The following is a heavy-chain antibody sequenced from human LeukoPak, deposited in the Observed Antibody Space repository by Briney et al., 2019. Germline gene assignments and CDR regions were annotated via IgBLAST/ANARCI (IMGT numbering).Heavy chain of an antibody. Sequence: SETLSLTCTVSGGSISSTNYYWGWIRQPPGKGLEWIGSIYYSGSTNYNPSLKSRVTISVDTSKNQFSLKLSSVTAADTAVYYCARLGDILTGYYFDYWGQGTLVTVSS. V-gene: IGHV4-39*07. CDR2: IYYSGST. D-gene: IGHD3-9*01. J-gene: IGHJ4*02. CDR3: ARLGDILTGYYFDY. CDR1: GGSISSTNYY.